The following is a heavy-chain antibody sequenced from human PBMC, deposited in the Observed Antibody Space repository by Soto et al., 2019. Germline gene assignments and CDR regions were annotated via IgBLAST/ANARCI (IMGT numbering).Heavy chain of an antibody. CDR2: IYPGDSDT. D-gene: IGHD6-13*01. CDR1: GYSFTSYW. CDR3: ARTAAAGKYYSGMDV. J-gene: IGHJ6*02. Sequence: EVQLVQSGAEVKKPGESLKISCKGSGYSFTSYWIGWVRQMPGKGLELMGIIYPGDSDTRYSPSFQGQVTISADKSISTAYLQWSSLKASDTAMYYCARTAAAGKYYSGMDVWGQGTTVTVSS. V-gene: IGHV5-51*01.